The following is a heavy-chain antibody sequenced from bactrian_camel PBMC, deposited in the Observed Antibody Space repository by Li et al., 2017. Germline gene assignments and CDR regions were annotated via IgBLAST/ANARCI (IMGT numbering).Heavy chain of an antibody. CDR3: ATDRLTAVAAGGPPQFAY. CDR1: GFTFSNYW. V-gene: IGHV3S1*01. D-gene: IGHD6*01. Sequence: HVQLVESGGGLVQPGGSLRLSCVASGFTFSNYWMYWVRQAPGKGLEWVSTIVSGSGPTYYSDSVKGRFTISRDNAKNTVYLQMNSLKSEDTTLYYCATDRLTAVAAGGPPQFAYWGQGTQVTVS. J-gene: IGHJ6*01. CDR2: IVSGSGPT.